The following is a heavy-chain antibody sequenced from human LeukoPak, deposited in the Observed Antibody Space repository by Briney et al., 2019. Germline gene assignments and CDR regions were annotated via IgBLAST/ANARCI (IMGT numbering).Heavy chain of an antibody. J-gene: IGHJ2*01. V-gene: IGHV1-18*01. CDR2: ISANDGKT. D-gene: IGHD6-19*01. CDR1: GFVFTSYG. Sequence: GASVKVSCKASGFVFTSYGFTWVRLAPGRGLEWMGWISANDGKTHYSERHQGRVTMSTDTVTSTAYMELRSLRSDDTAVYYCAKANGWYGRGYFDLWGRGTLVSVSS. CDR3: AKANGWYGRGYFDL.